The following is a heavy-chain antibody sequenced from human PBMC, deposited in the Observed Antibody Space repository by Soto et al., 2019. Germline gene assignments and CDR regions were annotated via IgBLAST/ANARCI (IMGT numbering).Heavy chain of an antibody. CDR1: GGSISSYY. V-gene: IGHV4-59*01. J-gene: IGHJ5*02. CDR3: ARQGPVSILNTWFDP. CDR2: IYDRGST. Sequence: LSLTCTVSGGSISSYYWSWNRQPPGNVLESIGYIYDRGSTNYNTTLKSLATISLDRSKNALPLKLRSVAAADTAVYYCARQGPVSILNTWFDPWGQGGLVSV. D-gene: IGHD2-15*01.